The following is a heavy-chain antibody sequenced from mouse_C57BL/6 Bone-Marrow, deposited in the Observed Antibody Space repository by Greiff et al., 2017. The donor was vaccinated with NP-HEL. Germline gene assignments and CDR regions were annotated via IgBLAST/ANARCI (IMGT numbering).Heavy chain of an antibody. CDR1: GYTFTSYW. CDR3: ARCYYDYDQAWFAY. V-gene: IGHV1-64*01. CDR2: IHPNSGST. D-gene: IGHD2-4*01. J-gene: IGHJ3*01. Sequence: QVQLQQPGAELVKPGASVKLSCKASGYTFTSYWMHWVKQRPGQGLEWIGMIHPNSGSTNYNEKFKSKATLTVDKSSSTAYMQLSSLTSEDSAVYYCARCYYDYDQAWFAYWGPGTLVTVSA.